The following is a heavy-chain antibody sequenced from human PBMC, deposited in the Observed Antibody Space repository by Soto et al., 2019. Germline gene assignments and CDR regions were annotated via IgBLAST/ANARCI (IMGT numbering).Heavy chain of an antibody. CDR3: ARRYGSAFDI. J-gene: IGHJ3*02. D-gene: IGHD3-10*01. V-gene: IGHV4-39*07. Sequence: LETLSLTCTVSGGTSISSSYCWGWIRQPPGKGLEWIGSIYYSGSTNYNPSLKSRVIISVDKSKNQFSLKVNSVTAADTAVYYCARRYGSAFDIWGQGTMVTVSS. CDR2: IYYSGST. CDR1: GGTSISSSYC.